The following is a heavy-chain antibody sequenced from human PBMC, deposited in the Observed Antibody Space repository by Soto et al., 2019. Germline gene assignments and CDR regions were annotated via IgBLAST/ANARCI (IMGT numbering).Heavy chain of an antibody. CDR2: IIPIFGTP. D-gene: IGHD5-18*01. Sequence: QVQLVQSGAEVKKPGSSVKVSCKASGGTFSSYAISWVRQAPGQGLEWMGGIIPIFGTPNYAQKFQGRVTITADESTSTAYMELSSLRSEDTAVYYCAKARGYSYGNYYYYGMDVWGQGTTVTVSS. V-gene: IGHV1-69*12. CDR1: GGTFSSYA. CDR3: AKARGYSYGNYYYYGMDV. J-gene: IGHJ6*02.